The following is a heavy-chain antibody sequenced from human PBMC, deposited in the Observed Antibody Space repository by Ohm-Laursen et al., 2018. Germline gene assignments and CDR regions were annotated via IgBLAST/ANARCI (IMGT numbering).Heavy chain of an antibody. D-gene: IGHD6-19*01. CDR1: GFSLSTSRMC. J-gene: IGHJ4*02. CDR2: IDWDDDK. V-gene: IGHV2-70*11. CDR3: ARIVAGPDYFDY. Sequence: TQTLTLTCTFSGFSLSTSRMCVNWIRQPPGKALEWLACIDWDDDKYYSTSLKTRLTISKDTSKNQVVLTMTNMDPVDTATYYCARIVAGPDYFDYWGQGTLVTVSS.